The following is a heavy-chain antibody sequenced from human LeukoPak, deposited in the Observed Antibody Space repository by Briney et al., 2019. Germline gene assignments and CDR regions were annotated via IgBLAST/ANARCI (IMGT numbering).Heavy chain of an antibody. V-gene: IGHV4-34*01. CDR1: GGSFSGYY. D-gene: IGHD2-2*02. CDR3: ARDSPDCGSTTCYKDWFDP. Sequence: SETLSLTCAVYGGSFSGYYWSWIRQPPGKGLEWIGEINHSGSTNYNPSLKSRVTISVDTSKNQFSLKLSSVTAADTAVYYCARDSPDCGSTTCYKDWFDPWGQGTLVTVSS. CDR2: INHSGST. J-gene: IGHJ5*02.